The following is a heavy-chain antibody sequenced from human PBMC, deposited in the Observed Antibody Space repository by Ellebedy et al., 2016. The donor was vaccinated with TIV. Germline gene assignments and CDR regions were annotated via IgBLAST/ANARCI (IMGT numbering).Heavy chain of an antibody. D-gene: IGHD3-9*01. Sequence: PGGSLRLSCAASGFSFSTSWMCWVRQIPGKGLVWVSRIKSDGSSKRYADSGRGRFTIARDNAEKTLYLQMDSLGAEDTAVYYCARWDFDSVNAFDIWGQGTMVTVSS. CDR2: IKSDGSSK. CDR1: GFSFSTSW. V-gene: IGHV3-74*01. J-gene: IGHJ3*02. CDR3: ARWDFDSVNAFDI.